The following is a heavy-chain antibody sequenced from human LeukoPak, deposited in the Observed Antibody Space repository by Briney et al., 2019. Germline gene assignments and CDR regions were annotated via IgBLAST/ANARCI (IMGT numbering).Heavy chain of an antibody. V-gene: IGHV3-74*01. Sequence: GGSLRLSCAASGFTFSNYWMHWVRHAPGKGLVWVSRIHSDGSSTTSADSVKGRFTISRDNAENTLHLQMNSLRAEDTAVYFCARGNAHAFDIWGQGTMVTVSS. D-gene: IGHD1-1*01. J-gene: IGHJ3*02. CDR3: ARGNAHAFDI. CDR2: IHSDGSST. CDR1: GFTFSNYW.